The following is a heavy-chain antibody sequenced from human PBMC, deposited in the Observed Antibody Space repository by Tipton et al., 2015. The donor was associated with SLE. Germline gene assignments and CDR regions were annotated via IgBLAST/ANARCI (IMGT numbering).Heavy chain of an antibody. J-gene: IGHJ2*01. CDR2: ISSSGSFI. CDR3: ARGDSSWSVDFDL. CDR1: GFTFSDYT. Sequence: SLRLSCAASGFTFSDYTMNWVRQAPGKGLEWVSSISSSGSFIFHADSVKGRFTISRDNAKNSLYLQMNSLRADDTALYYCARGDSSWSVDFDLWGRGPLVTFSS. D-gene: IGHD6-13*01. V-gene: IGHV3-21*01.